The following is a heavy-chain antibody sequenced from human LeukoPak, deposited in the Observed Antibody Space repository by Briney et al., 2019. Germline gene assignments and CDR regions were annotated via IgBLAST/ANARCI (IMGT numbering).Heavy chain of an antibody. Sequence: GGSLRLSCAGSGFTFISYAMSWVRQAPGKGLEWVSAISGSGGSTYYADSVKGRFTISRDNSKNTLYLQTNSLRAEDTAVYYCAKDCHLSWYSSSPGFDYWGQGTLVTVSS. V-gene: IGHV3-23*01. CDR2: ISGSGGST. D-gene: IGHD6-13*01. CDR1: GFTFISYA. J-gene: IGHJ4*02. CDR3: AKDCHLSWYSSSPGFDY.